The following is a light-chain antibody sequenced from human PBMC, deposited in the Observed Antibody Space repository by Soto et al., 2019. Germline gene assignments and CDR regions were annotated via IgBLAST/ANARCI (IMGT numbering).Light chain of an antibody. J-gene: IGKJ4*01. Sequence: EIVLPQSPGTLSLSPGGRATLSCRASQSVSNNFLAWYQQKPGQAPRLLIYNAATRATGIPDRFSGSGSGTVFTLTISRLEPEDFAVYHCQQYASSLLTFGGGTKVEIK. CDR3: QQYASSLLT. CDR2: NAA. CDR1: QSVSNNF. V-gene: IGKV3-20*01.